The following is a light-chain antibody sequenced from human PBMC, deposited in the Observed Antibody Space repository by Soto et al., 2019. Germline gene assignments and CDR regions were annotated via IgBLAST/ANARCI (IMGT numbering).Light chain of an antibody. Sequence: QSVLTQSSSASVSLGSSVKLTCTLSSEHSSYVIAWHQQQPGKAPRYLMKLEGSGSYNKGSGVPDRFSGSSSGADRYLTISNLQSEDEADYYCETWDGNTRIFGGGTKLTVL. V-gene: IGLV4-60*03. J-gene: IGLJ2*01. CDR2: LEGSGSY. CDR1: SEHSSYV. CDR3: ETWDGNTRI.